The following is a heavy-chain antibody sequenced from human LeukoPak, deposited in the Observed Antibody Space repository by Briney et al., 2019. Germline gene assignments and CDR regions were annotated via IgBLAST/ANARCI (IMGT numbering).Heavy chain of an antibody. CDR1: GDSVSSKSGG. V-gene: IGHV6-1*01. D-gene: IGHD3-10*02. Sequence: SPTLSLTCGISGDSVSSKSGGWNWIRQSPSRGLEWLGRTYYTSKWYNEYAVSMKSRITINSDTSKNQLSLHLDSVTPEDTAVYYCAREQLWSGPNRFDSWGQGTLVTVSS. J-gene: IGHJ5*01. CDR2: TYYTSKWYN. CDR3: AREQLWSGPNRFDS.